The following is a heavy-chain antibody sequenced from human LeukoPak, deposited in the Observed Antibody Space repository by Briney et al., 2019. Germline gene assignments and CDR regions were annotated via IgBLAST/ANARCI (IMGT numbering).Heavy chain of an antibody. D-gene: IGHD1-26*01. J-gene: IGHJ3*02. CDR3: ARGGSPPEALGDTFDI. CDR2: IKSDGRST. V-gene: IGHV3-74*01. Sequence: PGGSLRLSCVASGFTFSSHWMHWVRQGPGKGLVWVSRIKSDGRSTNYADSVKGRFTISRDNAKNTLYLQMSSLRAEDTAVYYCARGGSPPEALGDTFDIWGQGTMVTVSS. CDR1: GFTFSSHW.